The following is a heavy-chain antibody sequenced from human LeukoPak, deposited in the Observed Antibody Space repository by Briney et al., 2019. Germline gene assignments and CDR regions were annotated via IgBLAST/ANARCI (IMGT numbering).Heavy chain of an antibody. CDR1: GGSISSGSYY. J-gene: IGHJ4*02. CDR3: AREIDCSSTSCYPY. V-gene: IGHV4-61*02. CDR2: IYTSGST. Sequence: SQTLSLTCTVSGGSISSGSYYWSWIRQPAGKGLEWIGRIYTSGSTNYNPSLKSRVTISVDTSKNQFSLKQSAVTAADTAVYYCAREIDCSSTSCYPYWGQGTLVTVSS. D-gene: IGHD2-2*01.